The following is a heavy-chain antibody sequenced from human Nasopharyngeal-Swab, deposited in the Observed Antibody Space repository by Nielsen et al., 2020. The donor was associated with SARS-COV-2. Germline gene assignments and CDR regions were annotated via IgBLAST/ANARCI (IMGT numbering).Heavy chain of an antibody. CDR2: VSTYNGNT. V-gene: IGHV1-18*04. CDR3: VRERGYCSSISCQRDAN. D-gene: IGHD2-2*01. CDR1: GYTFTSYG. J-gene: IGHJ4*02. Sequence: ASVKVSCKASGYTFTSYGFFWVRQAPGHGLEWMGWVSTYNGNTNYAQKFQGRVSMTTDTSTSTAYMELRSLRSDDTAVYYCVRERGYCSSISCQRDANWGQGTLVTVSS.